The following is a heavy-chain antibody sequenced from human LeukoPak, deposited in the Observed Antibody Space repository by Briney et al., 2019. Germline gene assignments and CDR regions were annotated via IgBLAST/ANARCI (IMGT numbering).Heavy chain of an antibody. CDR3: AKDPVRAVAGVVDY. CDR2: ISSSSSYI. D-gene: IGHD6-19*01. CDR1: GFTFNNYA. V-gene: IGHV3-23*01. Sequence: PGGSLRLSCAASGFTFNNYAMSWVRQAPGKGLEWVSSISSSSSYIYYADSVKGRFTISRDNSKNTLYLQMNSLRAEDTAVYYCAKDPVRAVAGVVDYWGQGTLVTVSS. J-gene: IGHJ4*02.